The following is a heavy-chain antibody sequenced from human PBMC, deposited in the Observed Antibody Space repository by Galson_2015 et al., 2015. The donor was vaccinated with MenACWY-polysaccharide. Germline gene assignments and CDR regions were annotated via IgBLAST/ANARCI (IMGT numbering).Heavy chain of an antibody. J-gene: IGHJ3*02. CDR2: VSASGGST. CDR1: GFTFSSYA. CDR3: AKDTGPGEYAYSWGTFDI. D-gene: IGHD3-10*01. Sequence: LRLSCAASGFTFSSYALSWVRQAPGKGLEWVSGVSASGGSTVYTDSAKGRFTMSRDNSKRSLYLQMNSLRAEDTAVYYCAKDTGPGEYAYSWGTFDIWGRGTMVTVSS. V-gene: IGHV3-23*01.